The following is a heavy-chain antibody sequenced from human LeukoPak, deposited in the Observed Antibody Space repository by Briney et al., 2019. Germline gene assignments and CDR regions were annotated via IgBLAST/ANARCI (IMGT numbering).Heavy chain of an antibody. Sequence: ASVKVSCKASGGTFSSYAISWVRQAPGQGLEWMGGIIPIFGTADYAQKFQGRVTITADKSTSTAYMELSSLRSEDTAVYYCARVLGVVPAAMSYYGTDVWGKGTTVTVSS. CDR1: GGTFSSYA. V-gene: IGHV1-69*06. J-gene: IGHJ6*04. D-gene: IGHD2-2*01. CDR2: IIPIFGTA. CDR3: ARVLGVVPAAMSYYGTDV.